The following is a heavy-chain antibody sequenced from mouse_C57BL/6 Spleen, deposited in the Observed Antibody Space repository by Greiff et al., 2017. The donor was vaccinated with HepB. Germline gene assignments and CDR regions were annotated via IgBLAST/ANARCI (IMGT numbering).Heavy chain of an antibody. D-gene: IGHD2-1*01. CDR1: GFTFSSYG. J-gene: IGHJ2*01. CDR3: AREDNGNYVHFDY. V-gene: IGHV5-6*01. Sequence: EVKLVESGGDLVKPGGSLKLSCAASGFTFSSYGMSWVRQTPDKRLEWVATISRGGSYTYYPDSVKGRFTISRDNAKNTLYLQMSSLTSEDTAMYYCAREDNGNYVHFDYWGQGTTLTVSS. CDR2: ISRGGSYT.